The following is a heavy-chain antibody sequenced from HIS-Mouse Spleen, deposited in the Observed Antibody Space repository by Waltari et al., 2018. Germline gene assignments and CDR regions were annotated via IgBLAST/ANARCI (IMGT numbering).Heavy chain of an antibody. CDR3: ARDFHDFWSGYYGGDKKHDAFDI. J-gene: IGHJ3*02. V-gene: IGHV4-4*07. Sequence: QVQLQESGPGLVKPSETLSLTCTVSGGSISSYYWSWIRQPAGKGLEWIGRIYTSGSTNYNPALKVRVTMSVETSKNQFSLKLSSVTAADTAVYYCARDFHDFWSGYYGGDKKHDAFDIWGQGTMVTVSS. CDR1: GGSISSYY. CDR2: IYTSGST. D-gene: IGHD3-3*01.